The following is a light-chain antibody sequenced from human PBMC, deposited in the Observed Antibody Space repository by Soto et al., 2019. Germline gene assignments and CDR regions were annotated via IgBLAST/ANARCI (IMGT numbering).Light chain of an antibody. CDR3: AAWDDSLKVVV. V-gene: IGLV1-44*01. CDR1: RPNIGSNT. CDR2: SND. Sequence: QSVLTQPPSASGTPGQRVTMSCSGSRPNIGSNTVNWYQQLPGTAPKVLIYSNDQRPSGVHDRFSGSKSGTSASLAISGLQSEDEADYYCAAWDDSLKVVVFGGGTKLTVL. J-gene: IGLJ2*01.